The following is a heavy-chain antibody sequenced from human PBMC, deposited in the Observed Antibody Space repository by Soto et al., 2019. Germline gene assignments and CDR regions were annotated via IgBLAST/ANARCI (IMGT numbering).Heavy chain of an antibody. Sequence: EVQLLESGGGLVQPGGSLRLSCAASGFTFSSYAMSWVRQAPGKGLEWVSAISGSGGSTYYADSVKGRFTISRDNSKNHLDLQMNSLRAEDTAGYYCAKAMFPRYYGDPEYIWGQGTMVTVSS. V-gene: IGHV3-23*01. D-gene: IGHD4-17*01. CDR1: GFTFSSYA. CDR2: ISGSGGST. J-gene: IGHJ3*02. CDR3: AKAMFPRYYGDPEYI.